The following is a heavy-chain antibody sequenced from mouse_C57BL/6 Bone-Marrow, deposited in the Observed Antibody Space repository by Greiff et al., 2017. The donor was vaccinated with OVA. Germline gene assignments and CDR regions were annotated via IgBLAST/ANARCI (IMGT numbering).Heavy chain of an antibody. CDR2: IYPGDGDT. CDR1: GYAFSSSW. V-gene: IGHV1-82*01. CDR3: ARSHYYGSLAWFAY. J-gene: IGHJ3*01. Sequence: QVQLKQSGPELVKPGASVKISCKASGYAFSSSWMNWVKQRPGKGLEWIGRIYPGDGDTNYNGKFKGKATLTADKSSSTAYMQLSSLTSEDSAVYFCARSHYYGSLAWFAYWGQGTLVTVSA. D-gene: IGHD1-1*01.